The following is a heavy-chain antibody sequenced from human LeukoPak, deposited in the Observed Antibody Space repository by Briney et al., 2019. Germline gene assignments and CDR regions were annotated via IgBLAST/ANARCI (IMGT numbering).Heavy chain of an antibody. V-gene: IGHV3-7*01. Sequence: PGGSLRPSCATSGFTFSSYWMSWVRQAPGKGLQWVANIKQDGSEKYYVDSVKGRFTISRDNAKNSLSLQMNSLRAEDTAVYYCAREAGRGFDYWGQGTLVTVFS. CDR2: IKQDGSEK. CDR1: GFTFSSYW. D-gene: IGHD1-26*01. CDR3: AREAGRGFDY. J-gene: IGHJ4*02.